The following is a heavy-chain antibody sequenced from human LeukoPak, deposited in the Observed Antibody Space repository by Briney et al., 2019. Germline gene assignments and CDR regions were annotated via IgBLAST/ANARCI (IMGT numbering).Heavy chain of an antibody. CDR3: ARDQGGVTNFDS. D-gene: IGHD3-16*01. J-gene: IGHJ4*02. CDR1: GGSITSGGDY. V-gene: IGHV4-31*03. CDR2: IYNSGRP. Sequence: SQTLSLTCTVSGGSITSGGDYWSWIRQHPGKGLEWIGYIYNSGRPYYSPSLRSRVTMSADRSRNQFSLKMNSVTAADTAVYYCARDQGGVTNFDSWGQGTLVTVSS.